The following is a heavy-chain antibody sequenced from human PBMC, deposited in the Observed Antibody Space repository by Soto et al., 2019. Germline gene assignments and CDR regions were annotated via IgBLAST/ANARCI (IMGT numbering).Heavy chain of an antibody. V-gene: IGHV4-39*01. CDR2: IYYSGST. Sequence: QLQLQESGPGLVKPSETLSLTCTVSGGSISSSSFHWGWIRQPPGKGLEWIGSIYYSGSTYYSPSLKSPVTISVDTCKNQFSLKLSSVTAADTAVYYWARRERAPRTDSCFGPWGQGALVTVSS. CDR3: ARRERAPRTDSCFGP. J-gene: IGHJ5*02. D-gene: IGHD2-8*02. CDR1: GGSISSSSFH.